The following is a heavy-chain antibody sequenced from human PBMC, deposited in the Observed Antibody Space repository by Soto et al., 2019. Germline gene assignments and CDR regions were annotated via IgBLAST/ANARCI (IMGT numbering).Heavy chain of an antibody. V-gene: IGHV4-59*08. J-gene: IGHJ6*03. Sequence: QVQLQESGPGLVKPSETLSLTCSVSGGSISGYYWSWIRQAPGKGLEWIGYIYSSGYTNYNPPLQSRVTISVDTSKNQFSLRLSSVTAADTAVYYCARQVAEDFWTGYYHYYMDVWGKGTTVTVSS. CDR2: IYSSGYT. D-gene: IGHD3-3*01. CDR1: GGSISGYY. CDR3: ARQVAEDFWTGYYHYYMDV.